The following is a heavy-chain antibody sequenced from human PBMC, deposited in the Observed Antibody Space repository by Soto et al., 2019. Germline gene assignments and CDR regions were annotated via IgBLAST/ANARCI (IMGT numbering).Heavy chain of an antibody. Sequence: GGSLRLSCAASGFTFSSYGMHWVRQAPGKGLEWVAVISYDGSNKYYADSVKGRFTISRDNSKNTLYLQMNSLRAEDTAVYYCAARVATGDAFDIWGQGTMVTVSS. CDR3: AARVATGDAFDI. D-gene: IGHD2-15*01. V-gene: IGHV3-30*03. J-gene: IGHJ3*02. CDR1: GFTFSSYG. CDR2: ISYDGSNK.